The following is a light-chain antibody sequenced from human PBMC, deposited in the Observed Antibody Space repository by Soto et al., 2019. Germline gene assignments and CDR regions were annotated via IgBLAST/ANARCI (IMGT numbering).Light chain of an antibody. CDR3: QQYDRSPLT. CDR2: GAS. J-gene: IGKJ4*01. CDR1: QSVTNNY. V-gene: IGKV3-20*01. Sequence: EIVLTQSPGTLSLSPGEGATLSCRASQSVTNNYLAWYQQKPGQATTLLIYGASSRATGIPDRFSGSGSGTDFTLTISRLEPDDFAVYYCQQYDRSPLTFGGGTKVEIK.